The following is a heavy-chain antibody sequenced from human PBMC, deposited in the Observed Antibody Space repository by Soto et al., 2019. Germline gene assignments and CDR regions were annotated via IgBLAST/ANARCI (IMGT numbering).Heavy chain of an antibody. Sequence: GGALRLSCVGSGLNFSAYAMTWVRQARGRGLGWVSSIRGSGVGTTYADSVRGRFNILRDNSKSTVYLQLNSLRAEDTAVYYCARDPNGDYVGAFDGWGQGTMVTVSS. CDR3: ARDPNGDYVGAFDG. D-gene: IGHD4-17*01. J-gene: IGHJ3*01. V-gene: IGHV3-23*01. CDR2: IRGSGVGT. CDR1: GLNFSAYA.